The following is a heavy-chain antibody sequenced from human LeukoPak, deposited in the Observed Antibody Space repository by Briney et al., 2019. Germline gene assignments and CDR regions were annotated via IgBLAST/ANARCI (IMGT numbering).Heavy chain of an antibody. V-gene: IGHV5-51*01. J-gene: IGHJ4*02. D-gene: IGHD6-13*01. CDR3: ARRPIAAAANFDY. CDR2: IYPGDSDT. CDR1: GYXFTSYW. Sequence: GESLKISCNGSGYXFTSYWICWVRQMPGKGLEWMGIIYPGDSDTRYSPSFQGQVTISADKSISTAYLQWSSLKASDTAMYYCARRPIAAAANFDYWGQGTLVTVSS.